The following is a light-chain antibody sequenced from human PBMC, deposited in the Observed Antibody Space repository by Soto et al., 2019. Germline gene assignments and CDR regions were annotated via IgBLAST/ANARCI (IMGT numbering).Light chain of an antibody. V-gene: IGLV2-14*03. Sequence: SVLTQAASVSRAPGQSIPISCTGTSSDVGGYNYVSWYQHHPGKAPKLMVYDVSNRPSGVSNRFSGSKSGNTASLTISGLQAEDEADYYCSSYTSSSTYVFGTGTKVTVL. J-gene: IGLJ1*01. CDR1: SSDVGGYNY. CDR3: SSYTSSSTYV. CDR2: DVS.